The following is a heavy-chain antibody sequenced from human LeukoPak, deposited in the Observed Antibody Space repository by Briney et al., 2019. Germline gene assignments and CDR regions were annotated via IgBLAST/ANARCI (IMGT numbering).Heavy chain of an antibody. D-gene: IGHD2-8*02. Sequence: PSETLSLTCAVYGGSFSGYYWSWIRQPPGKGLEWIGEINHSGSTNYNPSLKSRVTISVDTSKNQFSLKLSSVTAADTALYYCARLVTHYYYYYMDVWGKGTTVTVSS. CDR2: INHSGST. CDR1: GGSFSGYY. V-gene: IGHV4-34*01. CDR3: ARLVTHYYYYYMDV. J-gene: IGHJ6*03.